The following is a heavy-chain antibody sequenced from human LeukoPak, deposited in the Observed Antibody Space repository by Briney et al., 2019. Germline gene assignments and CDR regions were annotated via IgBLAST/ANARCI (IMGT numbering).Heavy chain of an antibody. CDR1: GFTFSSYW. Sequence: PGGSLRLSCAASGFTFSSYWMSWVRQAPGKGLEWGANIKQDGSEKYYVDSVKGRFTISRDNAKNTLYLQISSLRAEETAVYYCARDMWGTFDYWGQGTLVTVSS. CDR3: ARDMWGTFDY. J-gene: IGHJ4*02. D-gene: IGHD7-27*01. CDR2: IKQDGSEK. V-gene: IGHV3-7*01.